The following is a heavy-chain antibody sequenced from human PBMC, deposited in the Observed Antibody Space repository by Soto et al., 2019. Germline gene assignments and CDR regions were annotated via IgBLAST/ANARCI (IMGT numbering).Heavy chain of an antibody. CDR1: GFSFSSFA. D-gene: IGHD2-8*01. J-gene: IGHJ6*02. Sequence: EVQLLESGGGFIHPGGSLRLSCAASGFSFSSFAMNWVRQAPGKGLEWVSIISGSADSTFYAGSVKGRFTISRDNSKSTLYLQINSLRAEHTAVYYCAKTRGAMIYAISVYGMDVWGQGTTVTVSS. CDR3: AKTRGAMIYAISVYGMDV. V-gene: IGHV3-23*01. CDR2: ISGSADST.